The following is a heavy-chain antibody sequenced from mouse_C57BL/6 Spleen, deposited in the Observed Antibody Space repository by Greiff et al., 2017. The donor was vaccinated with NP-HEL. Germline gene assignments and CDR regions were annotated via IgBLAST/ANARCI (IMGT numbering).Heavy chain of an antibody. V-gene: IGHV3-6*01. Sequence: VQLQQSGPGLVKPSQSLSLTCSVTGYSITRGYYWNWIRQFPGNKLEWMGYISYDGSNNYNPSLKNRISITRDTSKNQFFLKLNSGTTEDTATYYCARANPFAYWGQGTLVTVSA. J-gene: IGHJ3*01. D-gene: IGHD4-1*01. CDR3: ARANPFAY. CDR1: GYSITRGYY. CDR2: ISYDGSN.